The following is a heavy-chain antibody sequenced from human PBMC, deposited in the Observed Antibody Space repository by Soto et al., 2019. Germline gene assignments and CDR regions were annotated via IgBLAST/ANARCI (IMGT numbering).Heavy chain of an antibody. CDR2: INAGKGNT. J-gene: IGHJ6*02. CDR1: GYTFTGYA. Sequence: KASCEASGYTFTGYALHVVRDAPRKRHEGKLLINAGKGNTKYSQKFQGRVTITRDTSASTAYMELSSLRSEDTAVYYCARGPRFLTGYYPSVAADYYGMDVWGQGTTVTVSS. V-gene: IGHV1-3*01. CDR3: ARGPRFLTGYYPSVAADYYGMDV. D-gene: IGHD3-9*01.